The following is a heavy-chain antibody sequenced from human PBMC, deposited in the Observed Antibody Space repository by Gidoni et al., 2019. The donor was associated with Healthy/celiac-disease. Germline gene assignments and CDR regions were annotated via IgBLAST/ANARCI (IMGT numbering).Heavy chain of an antibody. Sequence: EVQLVESGGGLVQPGGSLRLSCPASGFTVSSNYMSWGRQAPGKGLEWVSVIYSGGSTYYADSVKGRFTISRHNSKNTLYLQMNSLRAEDTAVYYCARGLADYGLGWYFDLWGRGTLVTVSS. CDR2: IYSGGST. CDR3: ARGLADYGLGWYFDL. J-gene: IGHJ2*01. CDR1: GFTVSSNY. D-gene: IGHD4-17*01. V-gene: IGHV3-53*04.